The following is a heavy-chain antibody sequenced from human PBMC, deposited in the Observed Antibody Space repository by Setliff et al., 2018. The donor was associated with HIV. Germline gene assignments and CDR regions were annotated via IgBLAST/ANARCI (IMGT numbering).Heavy chain of an antibody. CDR1: GGSISSYY. CDR3: ARDEGRATGSWWDQSASWYLDY. V-gene: IGHV4-4*07. J-gene: IGHJ4*01. Sequence: SETLSLTCTVYGGSISSYYWSWIRQPAGKRLEFIGRISTAGTINYNPSLRSRVTLSVDTSETQFSLTVNSVNAADTAMYFCARDEGRATGSWWDQSASWYLDYWGHGILVTVS. D-gene: IGHD6-13*01. CDR2: ISTAGTI.